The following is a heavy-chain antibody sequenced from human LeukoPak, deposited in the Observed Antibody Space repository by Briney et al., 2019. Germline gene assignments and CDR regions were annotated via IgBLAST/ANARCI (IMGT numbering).Heavy chain of an antibody. CDR2: IYTSGST. J-gene: IGHJ4*02. V-gene: IGHV4-61*02. D-gene: IGHD5-12*01. Sequence: SETLSLTCTVSGGSISSGSYYWSWIRQPAGKGLEWIGRIYTSGSTNYNPSLKSRVTISIDTSKNQFSLKLSSVTAADTAVFYCASLSGYSRFDYWGQGTLVTVSS. CDR3: ASLSGYSRFDY. CDR1: GGSISSGSYY.